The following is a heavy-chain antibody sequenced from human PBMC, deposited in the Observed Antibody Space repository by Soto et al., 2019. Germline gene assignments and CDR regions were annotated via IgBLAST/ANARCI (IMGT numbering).Heavy chain of an antibody. CDR2: IDHSGST. CDR3: ARTDRAIFYGMDV. D-gene: IGHD3-22*01. J-gene: IGHJ6*02. V-gene: IGHV4-34*01. Sequence: QVQLQQWGAGLLKPSETLSLTCAVYGGSFSAYYWSWIRQPPGKGLEWIGEIDHSGSTNYNPSLERRVTISVDTSKNQFSLKVSSVTAADTAVYHCARTDRAIFYGMDVWGQGTTVTVSS. CDR1: GGSFSAYY.